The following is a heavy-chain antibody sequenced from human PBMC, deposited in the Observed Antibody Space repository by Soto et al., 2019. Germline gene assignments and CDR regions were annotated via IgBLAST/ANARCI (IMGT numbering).Heavy chain of an antibody. Sequence: ASVKVSCKASGYTFTSYGISWVRQAPGQGLEWMGWISAYNGNTNYAQKLQGRVTMTTDTSTSTAYMELRSLRSDDTAVYYCARALIQLPGFEAFDIWCKGTMGTGSS. V-gene: IGHV1-18*01. CDR3: ARALIQLPGFEAFDI. CDR2: ISAYNGNT. D-gene: IGHD5-12*01. J-gene: IGHJ3*02. CDR1: GYTFTSYG.